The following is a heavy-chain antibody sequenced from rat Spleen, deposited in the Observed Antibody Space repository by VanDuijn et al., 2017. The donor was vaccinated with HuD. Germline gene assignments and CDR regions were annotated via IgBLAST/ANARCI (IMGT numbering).Heavy chain of an antibody. J-gene: IGHJ2*01. CDR1: GFTFSDYG. D-gene: IGHD1-9*01. Sequence: EVQLVESDGGLVQPGGSLELSCAASGFTFSDYGMAWVRQAPTKGLEWVATISYGDSSGHSSTYYRDAVKGRFTISRDNAKSTLSLQMDSLRSEDTATYYCARRHYGYTDYFDYWGQGVMVTVSS. CDR3: ARRHYGYTDYFDY. CDR2: ISYGDSSGHSST. V-gene: IGHV5-29*01.